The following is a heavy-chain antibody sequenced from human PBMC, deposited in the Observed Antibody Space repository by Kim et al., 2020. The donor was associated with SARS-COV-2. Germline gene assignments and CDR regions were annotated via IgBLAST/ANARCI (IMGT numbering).Heavy chain of an antibody. CDR1: GFTIGDNA. D-gene: IGHD1-1*01. Sequence: GGSLRLSCAASGFTIGDNAMSWVRQAPGKGLEWVSTVSGSFDSTYYADSAEGRFTISRDNSKNSLHLQIDSPRVEDTAVYYCAKGRTTGTTGYGMDVWG. CDR2: VSGSFDST. CDR3: AKGRTTGTTGYGMDV. V-gene: IGHV3-23*01. J-gene: IGHJ6*02.